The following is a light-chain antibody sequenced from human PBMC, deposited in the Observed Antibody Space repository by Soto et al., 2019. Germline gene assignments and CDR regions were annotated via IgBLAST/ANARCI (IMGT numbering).Light chain of an antibody. J-gene: IGLJ1*01. CDR1: SSDVGGSDY. V-gene: IGLV2-11*01. CDR2: DVT. Sequence: QSVLTQPRSVSGSPGQSVTISCTGTSSDVGGSDYVSWFQHYPGKGPKLLIYDVTRRPSGVPDRFSGSKSGNTASLTISGLXVEDEADYYCCSHAGSYTFRVFGTGTKVTVL. CDR3: CSHAGSYTFRV.